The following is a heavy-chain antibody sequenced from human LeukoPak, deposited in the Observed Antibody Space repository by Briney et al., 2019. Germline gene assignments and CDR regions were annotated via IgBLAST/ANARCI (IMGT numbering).Heavy chain of an antibody. J-gene: IGHJ6*02. D-gene: IGHD2-15*01. CDR3: AKERVVYYYYCGMDV. CDR2: ISYDGSNK. Sequence: GGSLRLSCAASGFTFSSYGMHWVRQAPGKGLEWVAVISYDGSNKYYADSVKGRFTISRDNSKNTLYLQMNSLRAEDTAVYYCAKERVVYYYYCGMDVWGQGTTVTVSS. V-gene: IGHV3-30*18. CDR1: GFTFSSYG.